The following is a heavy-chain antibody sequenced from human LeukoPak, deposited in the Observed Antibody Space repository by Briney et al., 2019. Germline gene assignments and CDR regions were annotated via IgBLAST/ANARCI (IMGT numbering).Heavy chain of an antibody. CDR2: IIPILGIA. Sequence: GAPVKASPTPSGYTFASYGIIWVRQAPGQGLEWMGRIIPILGIANYAQKFQGRVTITADKSTSTAYMELSSLRSEDTAVYYCARDPTSAIFGVVSPLRWFDPWGGDTGDTVSS. J-gene: IGHJ5*02. V-gene: IGHV1-69*04. CDR3: ARDPTSAIFGVVSPLRWFDP. CDR1: GYTFASYG. D-gene: IGHD3-3*01.